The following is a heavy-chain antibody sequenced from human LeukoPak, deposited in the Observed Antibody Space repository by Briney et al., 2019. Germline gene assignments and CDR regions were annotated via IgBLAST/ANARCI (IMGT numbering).Heavy chain of an antibody. J-gene: IGHJ5*02. CDR1: GFTFSSYS. CDR3: ARGFAPMVRGAANWFDP. D-gene: IGHD3-10*01. CDR2: ISSSSSYI. Sequence: GGSLRLSCAASGFTFSSYSMNWVRQAPGKGLEWVSSISSSSSYIYYADSVKGRFTISRDNAKNSLYLQMNSLRAEDTAVYYCARGFAPMVRGAANWFDPWGQGTLVTVSS. V-gene: IGHV3-21*01.